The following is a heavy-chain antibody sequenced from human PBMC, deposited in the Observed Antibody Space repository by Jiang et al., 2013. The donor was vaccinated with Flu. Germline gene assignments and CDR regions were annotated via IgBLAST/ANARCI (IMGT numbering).Heavy chain of an antibody. CDR1: GYTFTSYD. Sequence: GAEVKKPGASVKVSCKASGYTFTSYDINWVRQATGQGLEWMGWMNPNSGNTGYAQKFQGRVTMTRNTSVSTAYMELSSLRSEDTAVYYCARAIETKGWAAAGQNWFDPWGQGTLVTVSS. V-gene: IGHV1-8*02. J-gene: IGHJ5*02. CDR2: MNPNSGNT. D-gene: IGHD6-13*01. CDR3: ARAIETKGWAAAGQNWFDP.